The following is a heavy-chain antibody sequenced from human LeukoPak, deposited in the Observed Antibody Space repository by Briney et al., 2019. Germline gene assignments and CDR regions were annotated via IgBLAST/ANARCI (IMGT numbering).Heavy chain of an antibody. V-gene: IGHV4-59*08. CDR3: ARHRQYYYDSSGYHKDDAFDI. CDR1: GGSSSSYY. J-gene: IGHJ3*02. Sequence: SETLSLTCTVSGGSSSSYYWSWIRQPPGKGLEWIGHIYYSGSTNCNPSLKSRVTISVDTSKNQFSLKLSSVTAADTAVYYCARHRQYYYDSSGYHKDDAFDIWGQGTMVTVSS. D-gene: IGHD3-22*01. CDR2: IYYSGST.